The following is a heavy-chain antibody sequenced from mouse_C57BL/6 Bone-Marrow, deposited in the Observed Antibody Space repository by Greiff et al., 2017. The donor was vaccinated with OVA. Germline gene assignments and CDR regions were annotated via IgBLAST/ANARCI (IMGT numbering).Heavy chain of an antibody. J-gene: IGHJ4*01. D-gene: IGHD2-2*01. CDR3: ARGYGYAMDY. CDR2: SNPNNGGT. Sequence: VQLQQSGPELVKPGASVKIPCKASGYTFTDYNMDRVKQSHGKSLERSGDSNPNNGGTIDNQKFKGKATLTVAKSSSTAYMELRSLTSEDTAVYYGARGYGYAMDYWGQGTSVTVSS. V-gene: IGHV1-18*01. CDR1: GYTFTDYN.